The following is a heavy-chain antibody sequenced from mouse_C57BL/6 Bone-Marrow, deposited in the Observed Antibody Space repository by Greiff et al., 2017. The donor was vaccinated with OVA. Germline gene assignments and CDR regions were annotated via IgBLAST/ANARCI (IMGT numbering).Heavy chain of an antibody. D-gene: IGHD4-1*01. CDR3: ASPHWDVGY. CDR1: GYTFTSYG. Sequence: VQLQESGAGLARPGASVKLSCKASGYTFTSYGISWVKQRTGQGLEWIGEIYPRSGNTYYNEKFKGKATLTADKSSSTAYMELRSLTSEDSAVYFCASPHWDVGYWGQGTTLTVSS. CDR2: IYPRSGNT. J-gene: IGHJ2*01. V-gene: IGHV1-81*01.